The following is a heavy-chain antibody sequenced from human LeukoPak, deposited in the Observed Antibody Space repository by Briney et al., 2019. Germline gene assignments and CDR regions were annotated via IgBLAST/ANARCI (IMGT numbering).Heavy chain of an antibody. CDR1: GGSISKSNHY. J-gene: IGHJ4*02. V-gene: IGHV4-39*01. CDR3: AHLASYFDY. CDR2: IYYSGST. Sequence: SETLSLTCSVSGGSISKSNHYWGWIRQPPGKGLEWIGSIYYSGSTYYNPSLKSRVTISVDTSKNQFSLKLSSVTAADTAVYYCAHLASYFDYWGQGTLVTVSS.